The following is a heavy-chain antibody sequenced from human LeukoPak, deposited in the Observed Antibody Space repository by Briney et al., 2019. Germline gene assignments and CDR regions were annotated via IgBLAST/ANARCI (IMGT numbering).Heavy chain of an antibody. D-gene: IGHD2-21*01. J-gene: IGHJ4*02. Sequence: GGSLRLSCAASGITFSSYWMHWVRQAPGKGLVWVSRINSDGSSTTYADSVKGRFTISRDNAKNTLYLQMNSLRADDTAVYYCARASGTDSGDFIQIDFWGQGTLVTVSS. CDR1: GITFSSYW. CDR2: INSDGSST. CDR3: ARASGTDSGDFIQIDF. V-gene: IGHV3-74*01.